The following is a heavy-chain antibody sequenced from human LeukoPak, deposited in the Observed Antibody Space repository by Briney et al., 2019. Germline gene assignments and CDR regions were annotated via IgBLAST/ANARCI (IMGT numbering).Heavy chain of an antibody. Sequence: GGSLRLSCLASGLTFNTYWMHWVRQVPGKGPVWVSRINPDGSVTWDADSVRGRFIISRDDGKNTLYLQMNSLRAEDTALYYCAREAPAYGERYFVSWGQGTLVTVSS. D-gene: IGHD2-21*01. CDR3: AREAPAYGERYFVS. J-gene: IGHJ4*02. CDR2: INPDGSVT. CDR1: GLTFNTYW. V-gene: IGHV3-74*01.